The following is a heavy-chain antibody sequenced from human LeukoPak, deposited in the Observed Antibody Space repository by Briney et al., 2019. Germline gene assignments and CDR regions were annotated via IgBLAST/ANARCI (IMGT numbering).Heavy chain of an antibody. CDR2: IKQDGSEK. Sequence: PGGSLRLSCAASGFTFSSYWMSWVRQAPGKGLEWVANIKQDGSEKYYVDSVKGRFTISRDNAKNSLYLQMNSLRAEDTAVYYCARDRKYYYGSGSYYNDYWGQGTLVTVSS. D-gene: IGHD3-10*01. V-gene: IGHV3-7*01. J-gene: IGHJ4*02. CDR1: GFTFSSYW. CDR3: ARDRKYYYGSGSYYNDY.